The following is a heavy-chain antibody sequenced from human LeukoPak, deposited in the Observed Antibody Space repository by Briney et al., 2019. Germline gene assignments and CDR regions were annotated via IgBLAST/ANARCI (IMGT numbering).Heavy chain of an antibody. V-gene: IGHV3-43*02. Sequence: PGGSLRLSCAASGFTFDDYAMHWVRQAPGKGLEWVSLISEDGVSTFYADSLKGRFTISRDNSKNSLYLQMNSLRTEDTALYYCAKDMKPYYYGSGSYESWGQGTLVTVSS. CDR3: AKDMKPYYYGSGSYES. CDR1: GFTFDDYA. J-gene: IGHJ5*02. D-gene: IGHD3-10*01. CDR2: ISEDGVST.